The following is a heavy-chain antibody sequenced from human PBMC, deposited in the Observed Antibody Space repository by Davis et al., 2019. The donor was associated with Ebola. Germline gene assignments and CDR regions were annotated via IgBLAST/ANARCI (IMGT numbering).Heavy chain of an antibody. D-gene: IGHD2-15*01. J-gene: IGHJ5*02. CDR2: INPSGGST. V-gene: IGHV1-46*01. CDR1: GYTFTSYY. Sequence: ASVKVSCKASGYTFTSYYMHWVRQAPGQGLEWMGIINPSGGSTSYAQKFQGRVTMTRDTSTSTAYMELRSLRSDDTAVYYCARNALLNWFDPWGQGTLVTVSS. CDR3: ARNALLNWFDP.